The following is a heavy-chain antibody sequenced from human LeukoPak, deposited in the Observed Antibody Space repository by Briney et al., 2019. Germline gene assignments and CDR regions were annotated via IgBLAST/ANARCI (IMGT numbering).Heavy chain of an antibody. CDR1: GYTLTELS. V-gene: IGHV1-24*01. D-gene: IGHD3-9*01. CDR3: ATGGDILTGYYNLGY. Sequence: ASVKVSCKVSGYTLTELSMHWVRQAPGKGLGCMGGFDPEDGETIYAQKFQGRVTMTEDTSTDTAYMELSSLRSEDTAVYYCATGGDILTGYYNLGYWGQGTLVTVSS. CDR2: FDPEDGET. J-gene: IGHJ4*02.